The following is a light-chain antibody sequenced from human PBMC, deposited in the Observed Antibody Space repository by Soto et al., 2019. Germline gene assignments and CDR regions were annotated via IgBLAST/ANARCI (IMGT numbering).Light chain of an antibody. CDR2: AAS. J-gene: IGKJ4*01. CDR1: QGISDY. V-gene: IGKV1-9*01. CDR3: QQLNSYPLT. Sequence: DVQLTQSPSFLSASVGDRVTISCRARQGISDYLAWYQQKPGKPPKLLIYAASTLQSGVPSRFSGSGSGTEFTLTISSLQPEDFATYCCQQLNSYPLTFGGGTKWEMK.